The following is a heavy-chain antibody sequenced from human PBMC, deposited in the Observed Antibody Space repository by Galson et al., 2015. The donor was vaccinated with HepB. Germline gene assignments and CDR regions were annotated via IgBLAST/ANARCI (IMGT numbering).Heavy chain of an antibody. J-gene: IGHJ4*02. CDR1: GFTFSSYS. CDR3: ARGSDY. CDR2: ISSSSSTM. V-gene: IGHV3-48*04. Sequence: LRLSCAASGFTFSSYSMNWVRQAPGKGLEWVSYISSSSSTMHYADSVKGRFTISRDNAKNSLYLQMNSLRAEDTAVYYCARGSDYWGQGTLVTVSS.